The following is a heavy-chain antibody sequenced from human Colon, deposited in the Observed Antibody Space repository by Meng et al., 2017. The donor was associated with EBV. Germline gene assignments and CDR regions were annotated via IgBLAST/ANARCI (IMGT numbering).Heavy chain of an antibody. J-gene: IGHJ4*02. CDR3: ARGGAYCGGDCYHPR. V-gene: IGHV4-4*02. D-gene: IGHD2-21*02. CDR1: CGSLSSRNW. CDR2: IYHSGST. Sequence: VPLQGPGPGLVNASGTRPLTCAVSCGSLSSRNWWSWVRQPPGKGLEWIGEIYHSGSTNYNPSLKSRVTISVDESKNQFSLRLSSVTAADTAVYYCARGGAYCGGDCYHPRWGQGTLVTVSS.